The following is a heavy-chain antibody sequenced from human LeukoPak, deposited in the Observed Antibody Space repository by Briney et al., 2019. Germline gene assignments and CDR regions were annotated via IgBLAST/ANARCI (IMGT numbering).Heavy chain of an antibody. CDR1: GGSMRSYY. CDR2: VYYSGTA. V-gene: IGHV4-59*08. Sequence: SETLSLTLTVSGGSMRSYYWSWIRQPPGKGLELIGYVYYSGTANYNPSLESRVTISVDTSKNQFSLNLSSVTAADTAVYYCARTKSGWYYSDYWGQGTLVRVSS. D-gene: IGHD6-19*01. CDR3: ARTKSGWYYSDY. J-gene: IGHJ4*02.